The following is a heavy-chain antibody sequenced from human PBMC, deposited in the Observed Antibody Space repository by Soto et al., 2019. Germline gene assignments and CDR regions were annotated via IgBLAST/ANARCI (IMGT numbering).Heavy chain of an antibody. D-gene: IGHD3-16*01. J-gene: IGHJ4*02. CDR3: ARWGTTGGFDL. Sequence: QVQLVESGGGVVQPGTSLRLSCAASGFRFKSFVMHWVRQAPGKGLEWVAFTSYDGNNKDYGDSVKGRFTVSRDNSQNTLHLQMDFLRPEDTDLYYCARWGTTGGFDLCGQGTLVSVSS. V-gene: IGHV3-30*19. CDR1: GFRFKSFV. CDR2: TSYDGNNK.